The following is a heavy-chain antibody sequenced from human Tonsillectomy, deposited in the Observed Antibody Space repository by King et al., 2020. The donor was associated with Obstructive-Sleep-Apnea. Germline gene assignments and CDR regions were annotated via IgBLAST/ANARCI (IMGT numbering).Heavy chain of an antibody. Sequence: VQLVESGPGLVKPSETLSLTCTVSGGSISSYYWSWIRQPPGKGLEWIGYIYYSGSTNYNPSLKSRVTISVDTSKNQFSLKLSSVTAADTAVYYCARDAANDWGLVDYWGQGTLVTVSS. D-gene: IGHD3-9*01. CDR3: ARDAANDWGLVDY. V-gene: IGHV4-59*01. J-gene: IGHJ4*02. CDR2: IYYSGST. CDR1: GGSISSYY.